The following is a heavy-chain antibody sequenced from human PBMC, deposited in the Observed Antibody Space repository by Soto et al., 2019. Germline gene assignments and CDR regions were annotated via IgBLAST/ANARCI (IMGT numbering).Heavy chain of an antibody. Sequence: SETLSLTCTVSGDSISSGGYYWTWIRQHPGKGLEWIGYIYYSGSTFYNPSLMSRVTISVDTSKNQFSLKLTSMTAADTAVYYCARVPDRRGQGTLVTVSS. CDR1: GDSISSGGYY. CDR3: ARVPDR. D-gene: IGHD2-2*01. CDR2: IYYSGST. V-gene: IGHV4-31*03. J-gene: IGHJ4*02.